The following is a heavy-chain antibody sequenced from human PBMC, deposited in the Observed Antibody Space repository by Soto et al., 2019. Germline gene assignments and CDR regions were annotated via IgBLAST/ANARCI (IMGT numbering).Heavy chain of an antibody. CDR1: GGSFIGYY. J-gene: IGHJ4*02. CDR3: ARARRTTIFGVVIGY. Sequence: SETLSLTCAVYGGSFIGYYWSWIRQPPGKGLEWIGEINHSGSTNYNPSLKSRVAISVDTSKNQFSLKLSSVTAADTAVYYCARARRTTIFGVVIGYWGQGTLVTVSS. CDR2: INHSGST. D-gene: IGHD3-3*01. V-gene: IGHV4-34*01.